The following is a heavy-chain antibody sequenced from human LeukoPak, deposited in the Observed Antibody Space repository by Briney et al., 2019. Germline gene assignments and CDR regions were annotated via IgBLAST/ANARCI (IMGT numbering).Heavy chain of an antibody. CDR3: ARGRIAAAALVHLDY. V-gene: IGHV4-59*01. CDR2: IYYSGST. CDR1: GGSITSYY. D-gene: IGHD6-13*01. Sequence: SETLSLTCSVSGGSITSYYWSWIRQPPGKGLEWIGYIYYSGSTNYNPSLKSRVTIAVDTSKNQFSLKLSSVTAADTAVYYCARGRIAAAALVHLDYWGQGTLVTVSS. J-gene: IGHJ4*02.